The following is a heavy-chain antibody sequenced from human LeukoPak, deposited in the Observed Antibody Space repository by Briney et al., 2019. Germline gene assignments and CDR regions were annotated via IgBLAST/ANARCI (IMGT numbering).Heavy chain of an antibody. V-gene: IGHV3-30*02. CDR1: GFTFSSYA. CDR2: IWYDGSKK. CDR3: AKGREPGGLDY. Sequence: GGSLRLSCAASGFTFSSYAMSWVRQAPGKGLEWVAFIWYDGSKKYYADSVKGRFTISRDNSKSTLYLQMNSLRTEDTAMYYCAKGREPGGLDYWGQGTLVTVSS. J-gene: IGHJ4*02. D-gene: IGHD1-26*01.